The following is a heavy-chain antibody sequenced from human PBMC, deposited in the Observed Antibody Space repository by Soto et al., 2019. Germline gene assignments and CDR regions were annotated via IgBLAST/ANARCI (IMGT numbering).Heavy chain of an antibody. V-gene: IGHV5-51*01. CDR2: ISPSDSDT. CDR3: ARHEGGYYYDSINYYYYYYGMDV. D-gene: IGHD3-22*01. Sequence: GESLKISCKGSGYSFTSYWIGWVRQMPGKGLEWMGIISPSDSDTRYSPSFQGQVTISADKSISTAYLQWNALKASDTATYYCARHEGGYYYDSINYYYYYYGMDVWGQGTTVTVSS. CDR1: GYSFTSYW. J-gene: IGHJ6*02.